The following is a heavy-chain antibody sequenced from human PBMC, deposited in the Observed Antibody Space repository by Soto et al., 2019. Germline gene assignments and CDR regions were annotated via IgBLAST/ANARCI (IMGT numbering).Heavy chain of an antibody. Sequence: QVQLVQSGAEVKKPGASVKVSCKASGYIFTSYDINWVRQATGQGLEWVGWTNPKSGNTGYAQKFEGRVTMTRNTSITTAYMELSSLRSEDTAVYYCARAPEYSSTWDFYYYYMDVWGNGTTVAVS. CDR2: TNPKSGNT. CDR1: GYIFTSYD. V-gene: IGHV1-8*01. CDR3: ARAPEYSSTWDFYYYYMDV. D-gene: IGHD6-13*01. J-gene: IGHJ6*03.